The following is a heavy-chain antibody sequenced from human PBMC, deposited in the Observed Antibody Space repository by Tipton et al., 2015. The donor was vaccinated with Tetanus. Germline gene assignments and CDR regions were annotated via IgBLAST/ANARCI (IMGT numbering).Heavy chain of an antibody. J-gene: IGHJ4*02. CDR1: GDSVRSGDHD. CDR2: VHHSGRT. V-gene: IGHV4-61*08. Sequence: GLVKPSETLVLTCTVSGDSVRSGDHDWNWIRQPPGKGLEWVGYVHHSGRTNSSPSVKSRVTLSVDKSKNQFSLRLTSVIAADTAVYFCARANYDFSKKGPFDSWGQGSLVIVSA. CDR3: ARANYDFSKKGPFDS. D-gene: IGHD3-3*01.